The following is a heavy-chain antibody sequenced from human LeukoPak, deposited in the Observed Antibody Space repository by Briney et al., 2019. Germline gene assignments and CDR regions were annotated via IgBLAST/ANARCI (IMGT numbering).Heavy chain of an antibody. V-gene: IGHV4-59*08. J-gene: IGHJ4*02. CDR3: ARLTGRFGYSSRWYFDY. Sequence: PSETLSLTCTVSGGSISSDYWSWIRQLPGKGLEWIGDVYYSGSTKYNPSLKSRVTISVDTSKNQFSLKLSSVTAADTAVYYCARLTGRFGYSSRWYFDYWGQGTLVTVSS. CDR1: GGSISSDY. CDR2: VYYSGST. D-gene: IGHD6-13*01.